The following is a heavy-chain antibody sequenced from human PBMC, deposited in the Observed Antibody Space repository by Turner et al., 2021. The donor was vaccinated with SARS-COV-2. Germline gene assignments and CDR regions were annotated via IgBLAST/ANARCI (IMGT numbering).Heavy chain of an antibody. CDR2: IYYSGST. Sequence: QLQLQESCPALVKPSETLSLTCTVSGGSITSSSSYWVWIRQPPGKGLEWIGSIYYSGSTYYNPSLKSRVTISVDTSKNQFSLKLSSVTAADTAVYYCAGEEVVFRASHTLYYYGMDVWGQGTTVTVSS. CDR3: AGEEVVFRASHTLYYYGMDV. J-gene: IGHJ6*02. V-gene: IGHV4-39*01. CDR1: GGSITSSSSY. D-gene: IGHD3-22*01.